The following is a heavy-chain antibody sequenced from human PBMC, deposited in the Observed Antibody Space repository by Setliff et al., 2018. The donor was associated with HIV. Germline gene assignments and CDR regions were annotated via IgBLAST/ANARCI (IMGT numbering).Heavy chain of an antibody. CDR2: INHSGST. Sequence: PSETLSLTCAVYGGSFSGYYWSWIRQPPGKGLEWIGEINHSGSTNYNPSLKSRVTISVVTSKNQFSLRLTSVTAADTGVCYCARGGLRQWNGFWGQGTLVTVSS. CDR1: GGSFSGYY. D-gene: IGHD3-3*01. J-gene: IGHJ4*02. V-gene: IGHV4-34*01. CDR3: ARGGLRQWNGF.